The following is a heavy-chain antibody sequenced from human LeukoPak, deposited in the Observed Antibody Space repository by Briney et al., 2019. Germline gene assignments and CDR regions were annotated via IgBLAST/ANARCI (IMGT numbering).Heavy chain of an antibody. D-gene: IGHD6-19*01. CDR1: GGSFSGYY. Sequence: SETLSLTCAVYGGSFSGYYWSWIRQPPGKGLEWIGEINHSGSTNYNPSLKRRVAISVDTSKNQFSLKLSSVTAADTAVYYCARGANIAVAGTPYYYYYYMDVWGKGTTVTVSS. CDR3: ARGANIAVAGTPYYYYYYMDV. J-gene: IGHJ6*03. V-gene: IGHV4-34*01. CDR2: INHSGST.